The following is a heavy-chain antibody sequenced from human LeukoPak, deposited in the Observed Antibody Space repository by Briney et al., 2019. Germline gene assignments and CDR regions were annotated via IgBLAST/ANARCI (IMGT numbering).Heavy chain of an antibody. V-gene: IGHV3-23*01. CDR1: GFTFSSYA. CDR3: ARLRYASSGPDY. CDR2: ISGSGGST. D-gene: IGHD6-6*01. J-gene: IGHJ4*02. Sequence: PGGSLRLSCAASGFTFSSYAMSWVRQAPGKGLEWVSAISGSGGSTYYADSVKGRFTISRDNAKNSVFLQMNSLRAEGTAVYYCARLRYASSGPDYWGQGTLVTFSS.